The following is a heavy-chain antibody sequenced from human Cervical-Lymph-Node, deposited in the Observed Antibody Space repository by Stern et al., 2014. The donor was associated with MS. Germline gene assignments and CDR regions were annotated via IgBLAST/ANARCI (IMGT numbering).Heavy chain of an antibody. V-gene: IGHV1-2*02. Sequence: QVQLVQSGAEVKKPGASVKVSCKASGYTFSDYYMNWVRQAPGQGLEGMGWINLNSGGTNYARKFRGRVTMTRDTSISTAYMELSRLRSDDTAVYYCARGDTWHSAYYYHGMDVWGQGTTVTVSS. J-gene: IGHJ6*02. CDR2: INLNSGGT. CDR1: GYTFSDYY. CDR3: ARGDTWHSAYYYHGMDV.